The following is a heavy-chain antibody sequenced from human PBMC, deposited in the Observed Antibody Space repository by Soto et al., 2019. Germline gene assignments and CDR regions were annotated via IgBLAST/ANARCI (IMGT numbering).Heavy chain of an antibody. CDR3: AFFFSSTRRHTSFSPVSAFLLNRSSDL. J-gene: IGHJ2*01. V-gene: IGHV3-23*01. CDR2: ISGSGGST. D-gene: IGHD1-26*01. Sequence: APGKGLEWVSAISGSGGSTDYVDSVKGRFTISRDNSKNTRDLQMNSLRAEDTAVYYCAFFFSSTRRHTSFSPVSAFLLNRSSDL.